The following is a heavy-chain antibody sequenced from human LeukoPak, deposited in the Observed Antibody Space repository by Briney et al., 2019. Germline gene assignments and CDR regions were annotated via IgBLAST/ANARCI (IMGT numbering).Heavy chain of an antibody. J-gene: IGHJ6*02. CDR2: IYSGGST. D-gene: IGHD5-18*01. V-gene: IGHV3-53*01. Sequence: QPGGSLRLSCAASGFTFNTYTMNWVRQAPGKGLEWVSVIYSGGSTYYADSVKGRFTISRDNSKNTLYLQMNSLRAEDTAVYYCARDPGVGGYNYGYYYYYGMDVWGQGTTVTVSS. CDR3: ARDPGVGGYNYGYYYYYGMDV. CDR1: GFTFNTYT.